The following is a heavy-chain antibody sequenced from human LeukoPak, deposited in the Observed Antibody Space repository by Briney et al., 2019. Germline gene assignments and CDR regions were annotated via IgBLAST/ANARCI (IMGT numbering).Heavy chain of an antibody. J-gene: IGHJ4*02. CDR2: IKPSGGST. V-gene: IGHV1-46*01. Sequence: GASVKVSCKASGYTFTSYFMHWVRQAPGQGLEWMGIIKPSGGSTTYAQKFQGRVTITRDMSTSTVYMELSSLRSKDTAVYYCAREWLRPLGGFDYWGQGTLVTVSS. D-gene: IGHD5-12*01. CDR1: GYTFTSYF. CDR3: AREWLRPLGGFDY.